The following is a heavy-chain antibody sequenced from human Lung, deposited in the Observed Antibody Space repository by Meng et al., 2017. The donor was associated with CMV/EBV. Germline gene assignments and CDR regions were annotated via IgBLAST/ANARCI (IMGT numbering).Heavy chain of an antibody. D-gene: IGHD2/OR15-2a*01. CDR2: ISTNTGTP. CDR3: ARGGNFDP. V-gene: IGHV7-4-1*02. Sequence: QLQMVQSGSELKKPWASVKVSCKASGYTFSTYTRNWVRQAHGRGLEWMGWISTNTGTPTYTQGFTGRFVFSLDTSVSTAYLQISSLKAEDTAVYYCARGGNFDPWGQGTLVTVSS. CDR1: GYTFSTYT. J-gene: IGHJ5*02.